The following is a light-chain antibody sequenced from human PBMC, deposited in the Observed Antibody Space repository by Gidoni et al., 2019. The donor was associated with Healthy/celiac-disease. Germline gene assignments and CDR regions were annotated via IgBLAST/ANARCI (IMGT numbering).Light chain of an antibody. Sequence: SYELTQPPSVSVSPGQTASITCSGDKLGDKYACWYKQKPGQSPVLVIYHDSKRPSGIPERFSGSNSGNTATLTISGTQAMDEADYYCQAWDSSTAVFGGGTKLTVL. CDR3: QAWDSSTAV. CDR1: KLGDKY. J-gene: IGLJ2*01. V-gene: IGLV3-1*01. CDR2: HDS.